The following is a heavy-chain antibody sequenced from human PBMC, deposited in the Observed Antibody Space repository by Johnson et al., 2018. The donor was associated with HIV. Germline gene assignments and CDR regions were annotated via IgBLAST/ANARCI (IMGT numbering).Heavy chain of an antibody. V-gene: IGHV3-43D*03. CDR2: IRWDGAIT. CDR3: AISPEYSSSWFGAFDI. D-gene: IGHD6-13*01. CDR1: GLTFDDYA. J-gene: IGHJ3*02. Sequence: VQLVESGGAVVQPGGSLRLSCAASGLTFDDYAMHWVRQVPGNGLEWVSLIRWDGAITHYADSVKGRFTISRDNSRNSLYLQMNSLRAEDTAVYYCAISPEYSSSWFGAFDIWGQGTMVTVSS.